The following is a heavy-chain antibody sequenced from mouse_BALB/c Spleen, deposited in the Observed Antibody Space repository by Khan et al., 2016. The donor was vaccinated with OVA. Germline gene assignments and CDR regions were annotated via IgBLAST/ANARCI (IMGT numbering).Heavy chain of an antibody. D-gene: IGHD2-1*01. CDR1: GYTFTSYF. V-gene: IGHV1-53*01. Sequence: QVQLKQSGTELVKPGASVKISCKASGYTFTSYFLYWVKQRPGQGLEWIGGINPSNGGSHFNEKFKSKATLTVDKSSSTAYMQFSSLTSEDSAVYYWARSGYGNPFAYWGQGTLVTVSA. CDR2: INPSNGGS. CDR3: ARSGYGNPFAY. J-gene: IGHJ3*01.